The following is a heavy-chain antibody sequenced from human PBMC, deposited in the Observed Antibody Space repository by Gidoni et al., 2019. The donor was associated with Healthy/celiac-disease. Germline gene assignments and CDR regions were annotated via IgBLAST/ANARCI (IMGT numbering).Heavy chain of an antibody. Sequence: EVQLLESGGGLVQPGGSLRLSCAASGFTFSSYAMSWVRQAPGKGLEWVSAISGSGGSTYYADSVKGRFTISRDNSKNTLYLQMNSLRAEDTAVYYCATLDYDFWSGYPDYWGQGTLVTVSS. CDR1: GFTFSSYA. CDR3: ATLDYDFWSGYPDY. J-gene: IGHJ4*02. CDR2: ISGSGGST. D-gene: IGHD3-3*01. V-gene: IGHV3-23*01.